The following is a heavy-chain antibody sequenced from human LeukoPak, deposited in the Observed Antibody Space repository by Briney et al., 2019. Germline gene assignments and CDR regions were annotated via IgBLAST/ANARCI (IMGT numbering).Heavy chain of an antibody. CDR3: ARDPTLAAPDY. J-gene: IGHJ4*02. D-gene: IGHD6-6*01. CDR1: GGSASSNSYY. V-gene: IGHV4-39*06. CDR2: IYYSVTT. Sequence: PSETLSLTCTLSGGSASSNSYYWGWIRQPPGKGLEWIVSIYYSVTTHYNTSLKSRVTISVDTSKNQFPLKLSSVTAADTAVYYCARDPTLAAPDYWGQGTLVTVSS.